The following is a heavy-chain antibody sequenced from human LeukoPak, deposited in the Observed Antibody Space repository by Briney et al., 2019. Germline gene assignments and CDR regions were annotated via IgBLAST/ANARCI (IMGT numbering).Heavy chain of an antibody. Sequence: SETLSLTCAVSGYSISSGYYWSWTRQPPGKGLEWIGYIYYSGSTYYNPSLKSRVTISVDTSKNQFSLKLSSVTAADTAVYYCASHRITIFGVAPFHFDYWGQGTLVTVSS. D-gene: IGHD3-3*01. J-gene: IGHJ4*02. CDR2: IYYSGST. CDR1: GYSISSGYY. V-gene: IGHV4-30-4*08. CDR3: ASHRITIFGVAPFHFDY.